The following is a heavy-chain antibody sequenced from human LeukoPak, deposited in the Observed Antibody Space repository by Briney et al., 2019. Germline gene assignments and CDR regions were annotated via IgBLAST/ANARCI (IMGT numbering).Heavy chain of an antibody. Sequence: PGGSLRLSCAPSGFTFRSYAMSCFRHAPVELLERLSPLSRSGEETYYAESVRVRFTVYRDNSRNTLYLHMSSLRAEDTAVYYCAKEEGTNCCADCYYYMDVWGNGPTVTVSS. CDR1: GFTFRSYA. D-gene: IGHD2-15*01. V-gene: IGHV3-23*01. CDR2: LSRSGEET. CDR3: AKEEGTNCCADCYYYMDV. J-gene: IGHJ6*03.